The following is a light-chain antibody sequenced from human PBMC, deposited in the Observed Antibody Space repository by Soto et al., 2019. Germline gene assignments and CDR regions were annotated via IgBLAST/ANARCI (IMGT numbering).Light chain of an antibody. Sequence: EIVLTQSPATLSLSPGERATLSCGASQSVSSSYLAWYQQKPGLAPRLLIYDASSRATGIPDRFSGSGSGTDFTLTISRLEPEDFAVYDCQQYGSSPPTFGQGTKLEIK. CDR1: QSVSSSY. V-gene: IGKV3D-20*01. J-gene: IGKJ2*01. CDR3: QQYGSSPPT. CDR2: DAS.